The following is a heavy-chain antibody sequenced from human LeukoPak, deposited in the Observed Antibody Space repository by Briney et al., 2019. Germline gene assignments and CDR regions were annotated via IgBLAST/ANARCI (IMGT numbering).Heavy chain of an antibody. Sequence: SETLSLTCAVSGYSISIAYYWGWIRQPPGKGLEWIGRVFRGGSTSYNPSLMSRLTMSMDTSKNQFSLQLTSVTAADTAVYYCARYDSRGSGSTQLEYWGQGILVTISS. J-gene: IGHJ4*02. D-gene: IGHD3-3*01. CDR3: ARYDSRGSGSTQLEY. CDR1: GYSISIAYY. V-gene: IGHV4-38-2*01. CDR2: VFRGGST.